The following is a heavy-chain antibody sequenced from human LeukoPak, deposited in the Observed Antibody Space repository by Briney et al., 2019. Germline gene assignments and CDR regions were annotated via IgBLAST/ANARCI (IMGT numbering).Heavy chain of an antibody. D-gene: IGHD6-13*01. J-gene: IGHJ4*02. V-gene: IGHV1-46*01. Sequence: ASVKVSCKASGYTFTSYYMHWVRQAPGQGLEWMGIINPSGGSTSYAQKFQGRVTMTRDTSISTAYMELSRLRSDDTAVYYCARDRGAGYSDYWGQGTLVTVSS. CDR2: INPSGGST. CDR3: ARDRGAGYSDY. CDR1: GYTFTSYY.